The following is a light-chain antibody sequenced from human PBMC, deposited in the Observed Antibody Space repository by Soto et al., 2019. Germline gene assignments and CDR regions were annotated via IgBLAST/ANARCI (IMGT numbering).Light chain of an antibody. J-gene: IGKJ5*01. Sequence: IVMAQSPPTLSVTPGERATLSCRAAQSIGSNLAWYQQKPGQSPRLLIYGASTRATGLPARFSGSGSGTEFTLTISSLQSEDFALYYCQEYNNWPITFGQGTRLEI. CDR2: GAS. V-gene: IGKV3-15*01. CDR1: QSIGSN. CDR3: QEYNNWPIT.